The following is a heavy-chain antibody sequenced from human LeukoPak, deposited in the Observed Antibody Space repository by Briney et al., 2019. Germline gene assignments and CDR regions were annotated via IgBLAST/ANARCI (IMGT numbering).Heavy chain of an antibody. V-gene: IGHV4-39*01. CDR2: IYYSGST. D-gene: IGHD5-18*01. CDR3: ARTPRGYSYGHFDY. Sequence: SETPSLTCTVSGGSISSSSYYWGWIRQPPGKGLEWIGSIYYSGSTYYNPSLKSRVTISVDTSKNQFSLKLSSVTAADTAVYYCARTPRGYSYGHFDYWGQGTLVTVSS. J-gene: IGHJ4*02. CDR1: GGSISSSSYY.